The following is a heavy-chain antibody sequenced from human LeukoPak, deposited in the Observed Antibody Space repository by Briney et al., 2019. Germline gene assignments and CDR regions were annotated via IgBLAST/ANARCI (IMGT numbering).Heavy chain of an antibody. CDR3: ARALAVAGTGGYY. CDR2: INSDGSST. Sequence: GGSLRLSCAASGFTFNTYWMHWVRQDPGKGLVWVSRINSDGSSTSYADSVKGRFTISRDNAKNTLYLQMNSLRAEDTAVYYCARALAVAGTGGYYWGQGTLVTVSS. D-gene: IGHD6-19*01. J-gene: IGHJ4*02. V-gene: IGHV3-74*01. CDR1: GFTFNTYW.